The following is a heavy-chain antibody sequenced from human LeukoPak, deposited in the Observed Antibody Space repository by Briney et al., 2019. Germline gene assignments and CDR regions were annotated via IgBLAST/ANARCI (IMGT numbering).Heavy chain of an antibody. Sequence: SETLSLTCTVSGGSISSSSYYWGWIRQPPGKGLEWIGSIYYSGSTYYNPSLKSRVTISVDTSKNQFSLKLSSVTAADTAVYYCARRSAPITFGGVIVPSHYFDYWGQGTLVTVSS. CDR2: IYYSGST. J-gene: IGHJ4*02. CDR3: ARRSAPITFGGVIVPSHYFDY. V-gene: IGHV4-39*01. CDR1: GGSISSSSYY. D-gene: IGHD3-16*02.